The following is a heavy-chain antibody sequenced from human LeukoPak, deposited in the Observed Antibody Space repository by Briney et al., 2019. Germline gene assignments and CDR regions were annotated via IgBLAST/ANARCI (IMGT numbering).Heavy chain of an antibody. J-gene: IGHJ3*02. CDR3: ARAMGATSAAFDI. CDR2: IIPILGIA. Sequence: ASVKVSCKASGGTFSSYAISWVRQAPGQGLEWMGRIIPILGIANYAQKFRGRVTITADKSTSTAYMELSSLRSEDTAVYYCARAMGATSAAFDIWGQGTMVTVSS. CDR1: GGTFSSYA. V-gene: IGHV1-69*04. D-gene: IGHD1-26*01.